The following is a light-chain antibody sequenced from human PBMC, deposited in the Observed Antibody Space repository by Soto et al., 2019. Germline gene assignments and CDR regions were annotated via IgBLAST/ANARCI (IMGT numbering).Light chain of an antibody. CDR2: EVS. V-gene: IGLV2-8*01. CDR1: SSDVGGYNY. Sequence: QSVLTQPPSASGSPGQSVTISCTGTSSDVGGYNYVSWYQQHPGKAPKLMIYEVSKRPSGVPDRFSGSKSGNTASLTVSGLQAEDEADYSCSSYIGSNNFYVFGTGTKVTVL. J-gene: IGLJ1*01. CDR3: SSYIGSNNFYV.